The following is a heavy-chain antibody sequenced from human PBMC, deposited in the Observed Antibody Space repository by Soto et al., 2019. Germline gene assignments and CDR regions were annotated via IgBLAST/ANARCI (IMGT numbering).Heavy chain of an antibody. CDR2: ISSNGGST. CDR1: GFAFSSYA. Sequence: GGSLRLSCSASGFAFSSYAMHWVRQAPGKGLEYVSGISSNGGSTYYADSVKGRFTISRDNSKNTLYLQMSSLRAEDTAVYYCVRGIVGATRTFDYWGQGTLVTVSS. CDR3: VRGIVGATRTFDY. J-gene: IGHJ4*02. V-gene: IGHV3-64D*08. D-gene: IGHD1-26*01.